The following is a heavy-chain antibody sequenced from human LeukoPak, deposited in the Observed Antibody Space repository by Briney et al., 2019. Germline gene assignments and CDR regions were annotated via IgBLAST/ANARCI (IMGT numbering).Heavy chain of an antibody. Sequence: GGSLRLSCAASGFTISSNYMSWVRQAPGRGLEWVSDIYTGGSTYYADSVRGRFTISRDDSKNTLYLQMNSLRAEDTAVYYCAREYYSGSYSRGMDVWGQGTTVTVSS. V-gene: IGHV3-53*01. CDR2: IYTGGST. CDR1: GFTISSNY. J-gene: IGHJ6*02. D-gene: IGHD1-26*01. CDR3: AREYYSGSYSRGMDV.